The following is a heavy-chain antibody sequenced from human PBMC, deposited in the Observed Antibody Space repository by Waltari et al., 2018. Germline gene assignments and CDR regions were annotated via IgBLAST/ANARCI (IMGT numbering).Heavy chain of an antibody. V-gene: IGHV1-2*02. CDR1: GYTFTGYY. J-gene: IGHJ6*02. CDR3: AREFVGSSPFALYYYYGMDV. Sequence: QVQLVQSGAEVKKPGASVKVSCKASGYTFTGYYMHWVRQAPGQGLEWMGWINPNSGGTNYAQKLQGRVTMTRDTSISTAYMELSRLRSDDTAVYYCAREFVGSSPFALYYYYGMDVWGQGTTVTVSS. D-gene: IGHD6-6*01. CDR2: INPNSGGT.